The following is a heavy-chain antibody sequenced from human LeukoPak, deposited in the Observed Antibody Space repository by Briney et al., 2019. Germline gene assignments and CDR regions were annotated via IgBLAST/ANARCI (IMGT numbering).Heavy chain of an antibody. Sequence: PSETLSLTCTVSGGSISSSSYYWGWIRQPPGKGLEWIGSIYYSGSTYYNPSLKSRVTISVDTSKNQFSLKLSSVTAADTAVYYCARHEAAAATTSFDYWGQGTLATVSS. V-gene: IGHV4-39*01. CDR2: IYYSGST. CDR3: ARHEAAAATTSFDY. D-gene: IGHD6-13*01. CDR1: GGSISSSSYY. J-gene: IGHJ4*02.